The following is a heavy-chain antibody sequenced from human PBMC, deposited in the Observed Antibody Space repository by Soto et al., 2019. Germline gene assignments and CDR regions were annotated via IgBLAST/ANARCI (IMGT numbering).Heavy chain of an antibody. CDR2: IYYSGST. J-gene: IGHJ4*02. CDR1: GGSVSSGDYY. CDR3: ARGQRSGGHSTIQDS. D-gene: IGHD1-1*01. Sequence: SETLSLTCIVSGGSVSSGDYYWSWIRQPPGKGLEWIGYIYYSGSTHYNPSLKSRITISADTSKNQFSLNLTSVTAADTAVYYCARGQRSGGHSTIQDSWGQGTLVTVSS. V-gene: IGHV4-30-4*01.